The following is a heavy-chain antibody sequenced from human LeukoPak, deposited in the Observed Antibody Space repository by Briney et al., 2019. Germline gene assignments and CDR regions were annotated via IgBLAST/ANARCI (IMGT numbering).Heavy chain of an antibody. D-gene: IGHD3-10*01. J-gene: IGHJ6*02. CDR3: ARRSYGSASPLRMDV. CDR2: IYYSGST. CDR1: GGSISSYY. Sequence: SENLSLTCTVSGGSISSYYWTWIRQPPGKGLEWIGYIYYSGSTNYNPSLKSRVTISVDTSKNQFSLKLSSVTAADTAVYYCARRSYGSASPLRMDVWGQGTTVTVSS. V-gene: IGHV4-59*08.